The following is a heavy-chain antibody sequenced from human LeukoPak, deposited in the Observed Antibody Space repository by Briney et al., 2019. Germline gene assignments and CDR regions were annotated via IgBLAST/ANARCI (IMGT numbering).Heavy chain of an antibody. D-gene: IGHD6-13*01. CDR2: IYYSGST. Sequence: SETLSLTCTVSGGSISSYYWSWIRQPPAKGLEWIGYIYYSGSTNYNPSLKSRVTISVDTSKNQFSLKLSSVTAADTAVYYCAGAGGYSSSWYTPEAFDIWGQGTMVTVSS. CDR1: GGSISSYY. CDR3: AGAGGYSSSWYTPEAFDI. V-gene: IGHV4-59*01. J-gene: IGHJ3*02.